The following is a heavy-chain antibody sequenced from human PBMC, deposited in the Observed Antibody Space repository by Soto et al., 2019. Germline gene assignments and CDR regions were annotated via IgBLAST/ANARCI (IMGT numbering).Heavy chain of an antibody. CDR2: VSGSGAST. Sequence: GGSLRLSCAASGFTFSSYAMSWVRQAPGKGLEWVSVVSGSGASTCYADSVKGRFTVSRDNSKNTLYLQMTSLRAEDTAVYYCAKALEALKKPYYFDYWGQGTLVTVSS. CDR1: GFTFSSYA. CDR3: AKALEALKKPYYFDY. J-gene: IGHJ4*02. V-gene: IGHV3-23*01.